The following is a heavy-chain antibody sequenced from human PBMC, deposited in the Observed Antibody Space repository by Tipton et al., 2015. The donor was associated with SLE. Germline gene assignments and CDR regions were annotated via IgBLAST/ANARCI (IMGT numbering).Heavy chain of an antibody. Sequence: LRISCAVYGGSFSGYYWNWIRQPPGKGLEWIGEINHSGSTNYNPSLKSRVTISVDTSKNQFSLKLSSVTAADTAVYYCARGVSVADIDYFDYWGQGTLVTVSS. J-gene: IGHJ4*02. CDR3: ARGVSVADIDYFDY. V-gene: IGHV4-34*01. CDR2: INHSGST. CDR1: GGSFSGYY. D-gene: IGHD2-15*01.